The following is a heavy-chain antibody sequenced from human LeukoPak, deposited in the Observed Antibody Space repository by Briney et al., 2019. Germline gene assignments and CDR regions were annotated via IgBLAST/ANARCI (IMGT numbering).Heavy chain of an antibody. D-gene: IGHD6-6*01. V-gene: IGHV4-39*01. CDR2: FYYSGST. CDR1: GGSISSRSYY. CDR3: ARHIGMSSSWPFDY. J-gene: IGHJ4*02. Sequence: SEALSLTCTVSGGSISSRSYYWGWIRQPPGKGLDWIGSFYYSGSTYYNPSLKSRVTISVDTSKNQFSLKLSSVTAADTAVYYCARHIGMSSSWPFDYWGQGTLVTVSS.